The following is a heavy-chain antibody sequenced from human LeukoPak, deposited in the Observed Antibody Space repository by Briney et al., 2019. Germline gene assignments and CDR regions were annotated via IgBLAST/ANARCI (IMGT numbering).Heavy chain of an antibody. Sequence: GGSLRLSCAASGFTFSNLGVHWVRQAPGKGLEWVAFIQFDGSDIFYADSVKGRFTISRDNSKNTLYLQMNSLRAEDTAVYYCAKRIAAPPRSFDYWGQGILVTVSS. D-gene: IGHD6-6*01. CDR1: GFTFSNLG. J-gene: IGHJ4*02. V-gene: IGHV3-30*02. CDR3: AKRIAAPPRSFDY. CDR2: IQFDGSDI.